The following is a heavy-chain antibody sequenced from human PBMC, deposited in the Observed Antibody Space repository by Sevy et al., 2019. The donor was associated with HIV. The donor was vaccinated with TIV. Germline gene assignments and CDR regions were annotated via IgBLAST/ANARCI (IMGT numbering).Heavy chain of an antibody. CDR3: TRAGITMIVVVPFDY. V-gene: IGHV3-49*03. Sequence: GGSLRISFTASGFTFGDYAMSWFRQAPGKGLEWVGFIRSKAYGGTTEYAASVKGRFTISRDDSKSIAYLQMNSLKTEDTAVYYCTRAGITMIVVVPFDYWGQGTLVTVSS. D-gene: IGHD3-22*01. CDR2: IRSKAYGGTT. CDR1: GFTFGDYA. J-gene: IGHJ4*02.